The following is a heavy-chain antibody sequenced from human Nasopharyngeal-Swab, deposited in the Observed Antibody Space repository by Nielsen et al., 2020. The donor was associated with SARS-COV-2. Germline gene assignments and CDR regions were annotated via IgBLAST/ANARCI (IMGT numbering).Heavy chain of an antibody. D-gene: IGHD6-19*01. CDR1: GFTVSNNY. J-gene: IGHJ3*02. V-gene: IGHV3-53*01. Sequence: GGSLRLSCAASGFTVSNNYMTWVRQAPGKGLEWVSLIYSGGSTYYADSVKGRFTISRDNSKNTLYLQMNSLRAEDTAVYYCAREVSTGWYRGAAFDIWGQGTIVTVSS. CDR3: AREVSTGWYRGAAFDI. CDR2: IYSGGST.